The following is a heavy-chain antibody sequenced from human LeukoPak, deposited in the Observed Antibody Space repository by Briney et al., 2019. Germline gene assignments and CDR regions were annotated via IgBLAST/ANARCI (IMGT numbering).Heavy chain of an antibody. J-gene: IGHJ4*02. Sequence: GASVKVSCKASGYTFTSLDINWVRQATGQGLGWMGWINPNSGNRGYAQQFQGRVTITRDTSIRTVYMELTSLRSEDTAVYYCARVDGSPDYWGQGTLVTVSS. D-gene: IGHD2-15*01. V-gene: IGHV1-8*03. CDR3: ARVDGSPDY. CDR2: INPNSGNR. CDR1: GYTFTSLD.